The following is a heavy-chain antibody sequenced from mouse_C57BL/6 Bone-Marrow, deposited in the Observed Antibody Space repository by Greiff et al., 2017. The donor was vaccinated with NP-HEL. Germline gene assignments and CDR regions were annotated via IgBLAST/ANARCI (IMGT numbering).Heavy chain of an antibody. CDR3: ASLMSSGYLLAY. D-gene: IGHD3-2*02. V-gene: IGHV1-19*01. CDR2: INPYNGGT. Sequence: VQLQQSGPVLVKPGASVKMSCKASGYTFTDYYMNWVKQSHGKSLEWIGVINPYNGGTSYNQKFKGKATLTVDKSSSTAYMELNSLTSEDSAVYCCASLMSSGYLLAYWGQGTLVTVSA. J-gene: IGHJ3*01. CDR1: GYTFTDYY.